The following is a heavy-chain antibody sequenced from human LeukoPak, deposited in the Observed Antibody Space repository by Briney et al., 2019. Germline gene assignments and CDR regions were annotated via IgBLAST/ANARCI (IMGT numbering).Heavy chain of an antibody. CDR2: INPSGGSA. J-gene: IGHJ3*01. CDR3: AKVSVFGAFDL. Sequence: ASVKVSCKASGYTFTTYYIHWVRQAPGQGLEWMGIINPSGGSATSAQRFRGRLTMTRDTSTTTVYMDLSSLRSEDTAVYYCAKVSVFGAFDLWGQGTMVTVSS. V-gene: IGHV1-46*01. D-gene: IGHD3-16*01. CDR1: GYTFTTYY.